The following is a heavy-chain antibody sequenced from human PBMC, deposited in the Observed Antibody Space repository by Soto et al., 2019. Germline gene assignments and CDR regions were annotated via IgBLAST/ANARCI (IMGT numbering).Heavy chain of an antibody. CDR1: GGTFSSYA. V-gene: IGHV1-69*13. J-gene: IGHJ6*02. CDR3: ARVRDHQYYGTKYYYGMDV. Sequence: GASVKVSCKASGGTFSSYAISWVRQAPGQGLEWMGGIIPIFGTANYAQKFQGRVTITADESTSTAYMELSSLRSEDTAVYYCARVRDHQYYGTKYYYGMDVWGQGTTVTVSS. D-gene: IGHD2-21*01. CDR2: IIPIFGTA.